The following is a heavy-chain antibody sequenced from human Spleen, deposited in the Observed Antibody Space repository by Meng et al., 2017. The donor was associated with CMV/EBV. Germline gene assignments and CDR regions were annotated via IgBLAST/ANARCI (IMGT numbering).Heavy chain of an antibody. D-gene: IGHD2-2*01. Sequence: GESLKISCAASGFTFSNYTMNWVRQAPGKGLEWVAVMSYNGSNKYYADSVKGRFTISRDISKNTLYLQMNSLRAEDTAVYYCAKGQCSTTSCYRERDYGMDVWGQGTTVTVSS. CDR2: MSYNGSNK. CDR1: GFTFSNYT. V-gene: IGHV3-30*04. CDR3: AKGQCSTTSCYRERDYGMDV. J-gene: IGHJ6*02.